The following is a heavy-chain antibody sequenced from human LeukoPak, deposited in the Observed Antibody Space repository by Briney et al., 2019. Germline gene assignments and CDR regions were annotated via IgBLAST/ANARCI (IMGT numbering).Heavy chain of an antibody. CDR2: ISWNSGSI. J-gene: IGHJ4*02. D-gene: IGHD3-9*01. CDR1: GFTFDDYA. CDR3: AKDSYYDILTGYLGYFDY. Sequence: QPGGSLRLSRAASGFTFDDYAMHWVRQAPGKGLEWVSGISWNSGSIGYADSVKGRFTISRDNAKNSLYLQMNSLRAEDTALYYCAKDSYYDILTGYLGYFDYWGQGTLVTVSS. V-gene: IGHV3-9*01.